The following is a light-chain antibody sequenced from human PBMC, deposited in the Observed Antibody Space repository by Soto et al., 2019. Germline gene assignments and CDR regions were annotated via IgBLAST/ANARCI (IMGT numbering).Light chain of an antibody. V-gene: IGLV3-21*02. Sequence: SYELTQPPSVSVAPGQTARVTCGGNNIGVKSVHWYQQQPGQAPVVVVYDDSDRPSGIPERFSGSNSGNTATLTISRVEAGDEADYYCQVWDSSTDHWVFGGGTNVTVL. J-gene: IGLJ3*02. CDR3: QVWDSSTDHWV. CDR2: DDS. CDR1: NIGVKS.